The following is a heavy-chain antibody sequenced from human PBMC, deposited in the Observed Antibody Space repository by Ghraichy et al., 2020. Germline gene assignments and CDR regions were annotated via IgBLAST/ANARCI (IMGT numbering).Heavy chain of an antibody. CDR1: GGSSPSSSYY. V-gene: IGHV4-39*01. CDR3: ATLLDIIAVAPSAYYFDY. J-gene: IGHJ4*02. CDR2: IFYSGST. Sequence: SQTLSLTCTVSGGSSPSSSYYWGWIRQPPGKGLEWIGSIFYSGSTYYNPSLKSRVTLSVDTSKNQLSLKLSSLTAADTAVYYCATLLDIIAVAPSAYYFDYWGQGTPVTVSS. D-gene: IGHD6-19*01.